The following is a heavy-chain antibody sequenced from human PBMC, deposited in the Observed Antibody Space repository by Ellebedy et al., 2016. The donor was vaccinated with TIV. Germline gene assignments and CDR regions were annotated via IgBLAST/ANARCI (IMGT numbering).Heavy chain of an antibody. Sequence: GGSLRLSCAVSGFTVRSKYMNWVRQAPGKGLEWVSAIVDSGISSYYADSVKGRFTISRDNSRNTLYLQMNSLRAEDTSLYYCATDGSYGDYRSPAHAFVIWGQGTMVTVSP. V-gene: IGHV3-23*01. D-gene: IGHD4-17*01. J-gene: IGHJ3*02. CDR3: ATDGSYGDYRSPAHAFVI. CDR2: IVDSGISS. CDR1: GFTVRSKY.